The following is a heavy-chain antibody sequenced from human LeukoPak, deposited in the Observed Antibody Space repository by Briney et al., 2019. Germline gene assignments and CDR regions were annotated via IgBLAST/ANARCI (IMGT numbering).Heavy chain of an antibody. CDR3: ARGGFGSGSHFDY. D-gene: IGHD3-10*01. J-gene: IGHJ4*02. CDR1: GGTFSSYA. CDR2: IIPIFGTA. Sequence: GSSVKVSCKASGGTFSSYAISWVRQAPGQGLEWMGGIIPIFGTANYAQKFQGRVTITTDESTSTAYMELSSLRSEDTAIYYCARGGFGSGSHFDYWGQGTLVTVSS. V-gene: IGHV1-69*05.